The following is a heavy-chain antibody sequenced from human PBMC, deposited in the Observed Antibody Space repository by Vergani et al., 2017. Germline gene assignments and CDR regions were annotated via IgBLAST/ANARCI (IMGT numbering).Heavy chain of an antibody. D-gene: IGHD6-19*01. CDR2: IIPIVDIA. J-gene: IGHJ3*02. CDR1: GGTFSSYT. Sequence: QVQLVQSGAEVKKPGSSVKVSCKASGGTFSSYTISWVRQAPGQGLEWMGRIIPIVDIANYAQKFQGRVTITADKSTSTAYMELSSLRSEDTAVYYCASAEAGFDAFDIWGQGTMVTVSS. CDR3: ASAEAGFDAFDI. V-gene: IGHV1-69*02.